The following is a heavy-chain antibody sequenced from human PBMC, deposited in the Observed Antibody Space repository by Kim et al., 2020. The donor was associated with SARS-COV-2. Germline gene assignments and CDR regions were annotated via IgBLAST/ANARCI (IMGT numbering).Heavy chain of an antibody. CDR3: ARDGSLCSGNYDGFDI. D-gene: IGHD3-10*02. J-gene: IGHJ3*02. CDR2: IRHSGST. CDR1: GYSISSGYY. V-gene: IGHV4-38-2*02. Sequence: SETLSLTCTVSGYSISSGYYWAWVRQPPGKGLELIGCIRHSGSTYYSPSLKSRVTVSIDTSRNQFSLKLTSVTAADTDVYYCARDGSLCSGNYDGFDIWGQVKMGTVSS.